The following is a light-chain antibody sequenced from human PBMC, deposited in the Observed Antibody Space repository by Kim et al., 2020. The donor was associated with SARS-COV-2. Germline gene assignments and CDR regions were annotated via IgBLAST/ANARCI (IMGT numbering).Light chain of an antibody. J-gene: IGKJ2*01. CDR3: QQRSNWMFS. CDR2: GAS. Sequence: SLSPGERATLSCRASQSVRSQLAWYQQKPGQAPRLLSYGASKRATGIPARFTGSGSGTDFTLAISSLESEDFAVYYCQQRSNWMFSFGQGTKLEIK. CDR1: QSVRSQ. V-gene: IGKV3-11*01.